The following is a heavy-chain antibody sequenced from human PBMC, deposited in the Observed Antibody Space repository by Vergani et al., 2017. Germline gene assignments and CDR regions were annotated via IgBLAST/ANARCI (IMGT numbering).Heavy chain of an antibody. CDR1: GGTFSSYA. V-gene: IGHV1-69*06. CDR3: ARDAQSRGFWSGNWGYYYYYMDV. J-gene: IGHJ6*03. CDR2: IIPIFGTA. D-gene: IGHD3-3*01. Sequence: QVQLVQSGAEVKKPGSSVKVSCKASGGTFSSYAISWVRQAPGQGLEWMGGIIPIFGTANYAQKFQGRVTITADKSTSTAYMELSSLRSEDTAVYYCARDAQSRGFWSGNWGYYYYYMDVWGKGTTVTVSS.